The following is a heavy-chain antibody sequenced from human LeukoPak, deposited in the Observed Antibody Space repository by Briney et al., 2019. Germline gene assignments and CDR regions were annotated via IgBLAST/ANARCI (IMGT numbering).Heavy chain of an antibody. V-gene: IGHV3-7*01. Sequence: GGSLRLSCAASGFTFSSYWMSWVRQAPGKGLEWVANIKQDGSEKYYVDSVKGRFTISRDNAKNSLYLQTNSLRAEDTALYYCARARRLVATPYDYWGQGTLVTVSS. D-gene: IGHD5-12*01. CDR1: GFTFSSYW. CDR3: ARARRLVATPYDY. J-gene: IGHJ4*02. CDR2: IKQDGSEK.